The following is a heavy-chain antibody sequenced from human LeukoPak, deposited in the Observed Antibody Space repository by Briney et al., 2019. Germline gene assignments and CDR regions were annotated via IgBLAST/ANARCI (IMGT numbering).Heavy chain of an antibody. CDR1: GGSISSSSYY. CDR3: ARHSSYGHFDY. CDR2: IYYSGST. V-gene: IGHV4-61*05. J-gene: IGHJ4*02. D-gene: IGHD2-2*01. Sequence: TSETLSLTCTVSGGSISSSSYYWGWIRQPPGKELEWIGYIYYSGSTNYNPSLQSRVAISVDTSKNQFSLKLSSVTAADTAVYYCARHSSYGHFDYWGQGTLVTVSS.